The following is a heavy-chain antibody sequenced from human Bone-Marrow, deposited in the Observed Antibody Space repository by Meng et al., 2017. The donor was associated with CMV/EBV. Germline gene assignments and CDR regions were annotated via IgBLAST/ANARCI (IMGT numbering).Heavy chain of an antibody. J-gene: IGHJ4*02. Sequence: SLKISCAASGFTFDDYAMHWVRQAPGKGLEWVSGISWNSGSIGYADSVKGRFTVSRDNAGRSLYLQLNSLRVEDTAVYYCAQHTRVATNWGPGTPVTVSS. CDR1: GFTFDDYA. CDR2: ISWNSGSI. D-gene: IGHD5-12*01. V-gene: IGHV3-9*01. CDR3: AQHTRVATN.